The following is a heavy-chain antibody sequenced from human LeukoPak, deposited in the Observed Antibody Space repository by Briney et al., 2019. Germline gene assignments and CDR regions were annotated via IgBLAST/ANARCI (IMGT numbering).Heavy chain of an antibody. CDR3: ARDGGLDTAMVTPFDY. J-gene: IGHJ4*02. D-gene: IGHD5-18*01. V-gene: IGHV4-38-2*02. CDR2: IYHSGST. CDR1: GYSISSGYY. Sequence: SETLSLTCTVSGYSISSGYYWGWIRQPPGKGLEWIGSIYHSGSTYYNPSLKSRVTISVDTSKNQFSLKLSSVTAADTAVYYCARDGGLDTAMVTPFDYWGQGTLVTVSS.